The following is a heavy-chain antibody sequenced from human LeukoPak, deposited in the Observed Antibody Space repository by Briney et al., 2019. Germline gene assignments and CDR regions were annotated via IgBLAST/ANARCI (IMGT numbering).Heavy chain of an antibody. Sequence: AASVKVSCKVSGYTLTELSMHWVRQAPGKGLEWMGGFDPEDGETIYAQKFQGRVTMTEDTSTDTAYMELSSLRSEDTAVYYRATAPITMVRGRASDLDYWGQGTLVTVSS. D-gene: IGHD3-10*01. J-gene: IGHJ4*02. CDR3: ATAPITMVRGRASDLDY. CDR1: GYTLTELS. CDR2: FDPEDGET. V-gene: IGHV1-24*01.